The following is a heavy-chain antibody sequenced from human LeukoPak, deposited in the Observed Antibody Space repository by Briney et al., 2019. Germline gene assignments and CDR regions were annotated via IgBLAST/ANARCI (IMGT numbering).Heavy chain of an antibody. CDR1: GFTFTSYG. V-gene: IGHV3-23*01. Sequence: GGSLRLSCAASGFTFTSYGIHWVRQAPGKGLKWVSAISGSGGATHYADSVKGRFTISRDNSKNTVYLQLNSLRAEDTAVYYCAKLLRAGRLLTISLDSWGQGTLVTVSS. CDR2: ISGSGGAT. J-gene: IGHJ4*02. D-gene: IGHD2/OR15-2a*01. CDR3: AKLLRAGRLLTISLDS.